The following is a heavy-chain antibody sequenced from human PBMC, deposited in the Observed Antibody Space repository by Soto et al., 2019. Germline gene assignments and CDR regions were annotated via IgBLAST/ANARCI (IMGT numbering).Heavy chain of an antibody. CDR3: AKDAYYDFWSGRYYFDY. Sequence: PGVSLSLSCAGSGFNFSDYYMTWIRQAPGKGLEWVSYINTLSSAIYYADSVKGRFTISRDNSKNTLYLQMNSLRAEDTAVYYCAKDAYYDFWSGRYYFDYWGQGTLVTVSS. V-gene: IGHV3-11*01. CDR2: INTLSSAI. J-gene: IGHJ4*02. CDR1: GFNFSDYY. D-gene: IGHD3-3*01.